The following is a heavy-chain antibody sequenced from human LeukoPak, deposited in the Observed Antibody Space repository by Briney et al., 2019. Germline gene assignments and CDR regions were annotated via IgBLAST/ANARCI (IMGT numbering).Heavy chain of an antibody. CDR3: ARTATSTDGDWFDP. CDR1: GFTFSSYW. CDR2: IKQDGSEK. D-gene: IGHD3-10*01. J-gene: IGHJ5*02. Sequence: PGGSLRLSCAASGFTFSSYWMSWVRQAPGKGLEWVANIKQDGSEKYYVDSVKGRFTISRDNAKNSLYLQMNSLRAEDTAVYYCARTATSTDGDWFDPWGQGTLVTVSS. V-gene: IGHV3-7*01.